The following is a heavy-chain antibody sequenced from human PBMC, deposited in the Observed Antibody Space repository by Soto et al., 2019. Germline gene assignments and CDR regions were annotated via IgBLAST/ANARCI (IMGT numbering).Heavy chain of an antibody. D-gene: IGHD3-22*01. CDR1: GYTFTGYY. V-gene: IGHV1-2*02. CDR3: VGDYDSSGYYYVRSSLNY. CDR2: INPNSGGT. J-gene: IGHJ4*02. Sequence: ASVKVSCKASGYTFTGYYMHWVRQAPGQGLEWMGWINPNSGGTNYAQKFKGRVTMTRDTSISTAYMEMSRLRSDDTAVYYCVGDYDSSGYYYVRSSLNYWGQGTLVTVSS.